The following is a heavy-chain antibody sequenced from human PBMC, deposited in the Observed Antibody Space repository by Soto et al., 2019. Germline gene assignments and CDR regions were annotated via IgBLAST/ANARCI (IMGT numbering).Heavy chain of an antibody. CDR2: LLPIIGTT. V-gene: IGHV1-69*18. CDR3: ARVRPLRGFEY. J-gene: IGHJ4*02. CDR1: GGTFSNYP. Sequence: QVQLVQSGPEVKKPGSSVKVSCKASGGTFSNYPISWVRQAPGQGLEWMGTLLPIIGTTNYAQKFRDRITLTADESTNTAYMEVRILTSEDTAVYYCARVRPLRGFEYWGQGTLVTVSS. D-gene: IGHD3-16*01.